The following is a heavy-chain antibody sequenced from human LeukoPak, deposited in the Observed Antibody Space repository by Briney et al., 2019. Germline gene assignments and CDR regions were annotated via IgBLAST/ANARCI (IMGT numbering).Heavy chain of an antibody. V-gene: IGHV3-23*01. Sequence: GGSLRLSCAASGFTFSSYAMSWVRQAPGKGLEWDSDISGSGGTTHHADSVKGRFTISRDNSNNTLYLQMNSLRAEDSAVYHCAKSTGGSGSYYSSDHWGQGTLVTVSS. CDR3: AKSTGGSGSYYSSDH. J-gene: IGHJ4*02. CDR1: GFTFSSYA. D-gene: IGHD3-10*01. CDR2: ISGSGGTT.